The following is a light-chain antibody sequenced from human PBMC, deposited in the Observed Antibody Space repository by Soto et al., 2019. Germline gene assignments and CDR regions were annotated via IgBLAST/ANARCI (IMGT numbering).Light chain of an antibody. CDR1: QSVSSSY. V-gene: IGKV3-20*01. Sequence: EIVLTHSPGSLSFSPGEMATLSFRASQSVSSSYLAWYQQKPGQAPRLLIYGASSRATGIPDRFSGSGSGTDFTLTISRLEPEDFAVYYCQQYGSSLTWTFGQGTKVDIK. CDR3: QQYGSSLTWT. J-gene: IGKJ1*01. CDR2: GAS.